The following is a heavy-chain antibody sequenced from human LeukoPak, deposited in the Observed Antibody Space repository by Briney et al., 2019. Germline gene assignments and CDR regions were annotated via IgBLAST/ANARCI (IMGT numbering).Heavy chain of an antibody. D-gene: IGHD3-22*01. CDR1: GYTFTGYY. CDR2: ISADNGNT. J-gene: IGHJ4*02. CDR3: AGDGYYDN. Sequence: ASVKVSCKASGYTFTGYYMHWVRQAPGQGLEWMGWISADNGNTNYAQKLQGRVTMTTDTSTSTAYMELRSLRSDDTAVYYCAGDGYYDNWGQGTLVTVSS. V-gene: IGHV1-18*04.